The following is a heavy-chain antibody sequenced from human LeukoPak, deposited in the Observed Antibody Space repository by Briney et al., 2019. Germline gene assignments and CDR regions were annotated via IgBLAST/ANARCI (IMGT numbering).Heavy chain of an antibody. Sequence: GGSLRLSCAASGFTFSSYSMNWVRQAPGKGLAWVSSISSSSSYIYYADSVKGRFTISRDNAKNSLYLQMNSLRAEDTAVYYCASSPGYCSGGSCYPSVIDYWGQGTLVTVSS. V-gene: IGHV3-21*01. D-gene: IGHD2-15*01. CDR2: ISSSSSYI. CDR3: ASSPGYCSGGSCYPSVIDY. J-gene: IGHJ4*02. CDR1: GFTFSSYS.